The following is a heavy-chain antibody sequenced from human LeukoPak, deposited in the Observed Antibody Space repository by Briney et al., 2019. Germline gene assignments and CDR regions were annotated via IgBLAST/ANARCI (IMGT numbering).Heavy chain of an antibody. CDR1: GGSFSGYY. CDR2: INHSGST. Sequence: SETLSLTCAVYGGSFSGYYWSWIRQPPGKGLEWIGEINHSGSTNYNPSLKSRVTISVDTSKNQFSLKLSSVTAADTAVYYCARVGGFYYYDSSAPEGHFDYWGQGTLVTVSS. CDR3: ARVGGFYYYDSSAPEGHFDY. D-gene: IGHD3-22*01. V-gene: IGHV4-34*01. J-gene: IGHJ4*02.